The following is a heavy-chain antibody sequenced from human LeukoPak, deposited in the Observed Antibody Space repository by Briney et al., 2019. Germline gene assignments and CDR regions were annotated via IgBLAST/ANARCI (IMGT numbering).Heavy chain of an antibody. J-gene: IGHJ4*02. CDR3: ARALIGYYFEY. Sequence: PSETLSLTCAVYGGSFSGYYWSWIRQPPGKGLEWIGEINHSGSTNYNPSLKSRVTISVDTSKNQFSLKLSSVTAADTAVYYCARALIGYYFEYWGQGTLVTVSS. CDR1: GGSFSGYY. V-gene: IGHV4-34*01. D-gene: IGHD2-8*01. CDR2: INHSGST.